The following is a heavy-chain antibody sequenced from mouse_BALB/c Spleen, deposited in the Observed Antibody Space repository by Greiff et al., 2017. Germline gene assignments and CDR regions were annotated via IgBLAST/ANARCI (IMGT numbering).Heavy chain of an antibody. CDR1: GFTFSSYG. D-gene: IGHD2-4*01. V-gene: IGHV5-6-3*01. J-gene: IGHJ4*01. CDR2: INSNGGST. CDR3: ARGEIYYDYDGMDY. Sequence: EVKVVESGGGLVQPGGSLKLSCAASGFTFSSYGMSWVRQTPDKRLELVATINSNGGSTYYPDSVKGRFTISRDNAKNTLYLQMSSLKSEDTAMYYSARGEIYYDYDGMDYWGQGTSVTVSS.